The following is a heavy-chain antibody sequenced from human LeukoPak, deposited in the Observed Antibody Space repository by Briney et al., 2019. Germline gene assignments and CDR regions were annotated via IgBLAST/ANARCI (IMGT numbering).Heavy chain of an antibody. CDR2: IKSKTDGGTT. Sequence: PGGSLRLSCAASGFTFSNAWMSWVRQAPGKGLEWVDRIKSKTDGGTTDYTTPVKGRFTISRDDSKNTVYLQMNSLKPEDTAVYYCTTYYFGSGNYGLIRYWGQGTLVTISS. CDR3: TTYYFGSGNYGLIRY. V-gene: IGHV3-15*01. J-gene: IGHJ4*02. CDR1: GFTFSNAW. D-gene: IGHD3-10*01.